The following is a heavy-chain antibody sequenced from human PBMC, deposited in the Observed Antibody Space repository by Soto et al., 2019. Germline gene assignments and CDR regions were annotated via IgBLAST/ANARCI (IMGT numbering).Heavy chain of an antibody. CDR3: ASRPRQGATPLRYDSSGYYDY. J-gene: IGHJ4*02. Sequence: PSETLSLTCTVSGGSISSGDYYWSWIRQPPGKGLEWIGYIYYSGSTDYNPSPKSRVTISVDTSKNQFSLKLGSVTAAATAVYYCASRPRQGATPLRYDSSGYYDYWGQGTLVTVSS. CDR2: IYYSGST. V-gene: IGHV4-30-4*01. D-gene: IGHD3-22*01. CDR1: GGSISSGDYY.